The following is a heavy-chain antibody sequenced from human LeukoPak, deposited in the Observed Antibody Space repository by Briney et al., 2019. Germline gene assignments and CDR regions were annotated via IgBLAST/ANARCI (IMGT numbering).Heavy chain of an antibody. V-gene: IGHV3-23*01. CDR1: GFTFNSYA. D-gene: IGHD6-19*01. CDR2: ISGSGGST. J-gene: IGHJ4*02. CDR3: AKSRGIYDNSGWRTFDY. Sequence: GGSLRLSCAASGFTFNSYAMSWVRQAPGKGLEWVSAISGSGGSTYYADSVKGRFTISRDNSKNTLYLQMNSLRAEDTAIYYCAKSRGIYDNSGWRTFDYWGQGTLVTVSS.